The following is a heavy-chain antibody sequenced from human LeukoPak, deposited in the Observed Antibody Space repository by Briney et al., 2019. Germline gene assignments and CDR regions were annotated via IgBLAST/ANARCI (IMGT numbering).Heavy chain of an antibody. CDR1: GGSLSGYY. CDR2: INHSGST. V-gene: IGHV4-34*01. J-gene: IGHJ3*02. Sequence: SETLSLTCAVYGGSLSGYYWSWIRQPPGKGLEWIGEINHSGSTNYNPSLKSRVTISVDTSKNQFSLKLSSVTAADTAVYYCARVRRAIVVVIAYAFDIWGQGTMVTVSS. CDR3: ARVRRAIVVVIAYAFDI. D-gene: IGHD3-22*01.